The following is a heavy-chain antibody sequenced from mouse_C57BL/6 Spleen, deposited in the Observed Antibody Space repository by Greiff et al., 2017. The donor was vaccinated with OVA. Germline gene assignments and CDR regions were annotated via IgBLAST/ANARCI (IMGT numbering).Heavy chain of an antibody. J-gene: IGHJ4*01. CDR3: ARPAQATFAMDY. Sequence: VQLQQSGAELVRPGTSVKVSCKASGYAFTNYLIELVKQRPGQGLEWIGVINPGSGGTNYNEKFKGKATLTADKSSSTAYMQLSSLTSEDSAVYFCARPAQATFAMDYWGQGTSVTVSS. D-gene: IGHD3-2*02. CDR2: INPGSGGT. V-gene: IGHV1-54*01. CDR1: GYAFTNYL.